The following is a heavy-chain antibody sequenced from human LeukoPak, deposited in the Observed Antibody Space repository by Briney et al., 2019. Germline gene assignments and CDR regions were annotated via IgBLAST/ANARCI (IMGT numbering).Heavy chain of an antibody. CDR3: ARAPRNDGWFDP. V-gene: IGHV4-34*01. J-gene: IGHJ5*02. CDR2: INHSGST. Sequence: SETLSLTCAVYGGSFSGYYWSWIRQPPGKGLEWIGEINHSGSTNYNPSLKSRVTISVDTSKNQFSLKLSSVTAADTAVYSCARAPRNDGWFDPWGQGTLVTVSS. D-gene: IGHD1-1*01. CDR1: GGSFSGYY.